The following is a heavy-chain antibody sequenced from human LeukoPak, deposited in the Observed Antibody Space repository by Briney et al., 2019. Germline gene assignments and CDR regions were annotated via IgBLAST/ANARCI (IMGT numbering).Heavy chain of an antibody. D-gene: IGHD6-6*01. CDR3: ARGTYSSSKYFQH. Sequence: GGSLRLSCAPSGFTFNSYSMNWVRQAPGKGLEGVSYISRSSSSIYYADSVKGRFTLSRDIAKHSLYLQKNTLRGAHRVVYYCARGTYSSSKYFQHWGQGTLVTVSS. V-gene: IGHV3-48*01. CDR1: GFTFNSYS. CDR2: ISRSSSSI. J-gene: IGHJ1*01.